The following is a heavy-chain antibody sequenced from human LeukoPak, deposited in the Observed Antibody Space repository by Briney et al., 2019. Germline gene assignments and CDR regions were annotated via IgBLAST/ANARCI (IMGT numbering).Heavy chain of an antibody. J-gene: IGHJ4*02. CDR3: ARMVWAAMAN. CDR2: MYSNGTT. V-gene: IGHV3-53*04. D-gene: IGHD5-18*01. CDR1: GFPVSSNY. Sequence: PGGSLRLSCAASGFPVSSNYISWLRQAPGKGLEWLSVMYSNGTTHYADSVKGRLTVSRHNSKNTLYLQMNSLRHEDTALYYCARMVWAAMANWGQGTRVTVSS.